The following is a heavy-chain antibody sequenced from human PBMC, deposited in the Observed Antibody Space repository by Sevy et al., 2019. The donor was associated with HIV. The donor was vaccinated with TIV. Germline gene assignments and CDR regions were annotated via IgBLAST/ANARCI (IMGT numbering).Heavy chain of an antibody. D-gene: IGHD3-10*01. J-gene: IGHJ4*02. CDR2: INHSGST. V-gene: IGHV4-34*01. CDR1: GGSFSGYY. CDR3: ARADGSGSPDY. Sequence: SETLSLTCAVYGGSFSGYYWSWIRQPPGKGLEWIGEINHSGSTNYNPSLKSRVTISVDTSKNQFSLKLSSVTAADTAVYYCARADGSGSPDYWGQGTLVTFSS.